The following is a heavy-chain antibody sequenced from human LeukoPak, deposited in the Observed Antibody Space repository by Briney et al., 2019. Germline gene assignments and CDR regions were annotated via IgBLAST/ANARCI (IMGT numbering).Heavy chain of an antibody. CDR2: IFYSGST. CDR1: GAPISSGTYY. CDR3: ARHRASVVPAAIDY. J-gene: IGHJ4*02. V-gene: IGHV4-39*01. D-gene: IGHD2-2*01. Sequence: SETLSLTCTVAGAPISSGTYYWGWIRQSPGQGLEWIVTIFYSGSTTYYNPSLKSRVTISVDPSKNQFSLKLSSVTAADTAVYYCARHRASVVPAAIDYWGQGTLVTVSS.